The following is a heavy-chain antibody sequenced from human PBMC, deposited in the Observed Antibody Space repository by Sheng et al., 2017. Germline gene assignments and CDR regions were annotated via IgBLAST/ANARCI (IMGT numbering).Heavy chain of an antibody. CDR3: ARDLPRGYNYGYDAFDI. D-gene: IGHD5-18*01. CDR1: GGSISSSSYY. Sequence: QLQLQESGPGLVKPSETLSLTCTVSGGSISSSSYYWGWIRQPPGKGLEWIGSIYYSGSTYYNPSLKSRVTISVDTSKNQFSLKLSSVTAADTAVYYCARDLPRGYNYGYDAFDIWGQGTMVTVSS. J-gene: IGHJ3*02. V-gene: IGHV4-39*07. CDR2: IYYSGST.